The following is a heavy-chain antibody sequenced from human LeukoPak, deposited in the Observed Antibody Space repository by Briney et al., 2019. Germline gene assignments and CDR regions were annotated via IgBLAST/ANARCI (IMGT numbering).Heavy chain of an antibody. Sequence: PGGSLRLSCAASRFTFNIYAMSWVRQAPGKGLEWVSSISGSGGGTFYASSVRGRFAISRDNSKHTVFLQMNGLRAEDTAIYYWAKWDENFYYMDVWGQQTTVTVSS. J-gene: IGHJ6*03. V-gene: IGHV3-23*01. CDR1: RFTFNIYA. D-gene: IGHD1-26*01. CDR3: AKWDENFYYMDV. CDR2: ISGSGGGT.